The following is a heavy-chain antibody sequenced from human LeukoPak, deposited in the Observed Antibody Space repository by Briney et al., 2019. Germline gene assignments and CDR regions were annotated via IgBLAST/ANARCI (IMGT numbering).Heavy chain of an antibody. CDR3: AREFGISRAFDI. D-gene: IGHD3-10*01. J-gene: IGHJ3*02. Sequence: GASVKVSCKASGYTFSGYYIHWVRQAPGQGLEWMGWINPNSGGTNYAQKFQGRVTMTRDTSIRTAYLELRRLRSDDTAVYYCAREFGISRAFDIWGQGTMVTVSS. V-gene: IGHV1-2*02. CDR2: INPNSGGT. CDR1: GYTFSGYY.